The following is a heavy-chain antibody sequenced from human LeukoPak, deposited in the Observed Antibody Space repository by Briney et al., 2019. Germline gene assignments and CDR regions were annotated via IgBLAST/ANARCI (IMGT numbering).Heavy chain of an antibody. J-gene: IGHJ6*02. CDR1: GFRFTDYS. Sequence: GGSLRLSCAASGFRFTDYSMSWVRQAPGKGLEWVAGLGRSGEYKYYADSVKGRFTISRDNSKDTVSLQMNSLRAEDSAIYCWVKGRPCETCMPMDAWGQGTTVTVSS. D-gene: IGHD2-2*01. CDR3: VKGRPCETCMPMDA. CDR2: LGRSGEYK. V-gene: IGHV3-23*01.